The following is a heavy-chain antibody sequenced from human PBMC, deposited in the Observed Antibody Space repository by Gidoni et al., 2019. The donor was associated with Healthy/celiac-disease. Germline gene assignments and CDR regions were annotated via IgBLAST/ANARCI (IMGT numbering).Heavy chain of an antibody. D-gene: IGHD5-18*01. CDR3: ARGLLTDY. CDR1: GGSISSYY. CDR2: IYSSGST. J-gene: IGHJ4*02. V-gene: IGHV4-59*01. Sequence: QVQLQESGPGLVKPSETLSLTCTVSGGSISSYYWSWIRQPPGKGLEWIGYIYSSGSTNYNPSLKSRVTISVDTSKNQFSLKLSSVTAADTAVYYCARGLLTDYWGQGTLVTVSS.